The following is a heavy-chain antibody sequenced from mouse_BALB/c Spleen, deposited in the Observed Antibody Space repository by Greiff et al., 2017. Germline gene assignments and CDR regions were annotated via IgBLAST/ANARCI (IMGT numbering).Heavy chain of an antibody. CDR2: IWAGGST. J-gene: IGHJ1*01. CDR1: GFSLTSYG. CDR3: ARVITTFWYFDV. D-gene: IGHD1-2*01. Sequence: VMLVESGPGLVAPSQSLSITCTVSGFSLTSYGVHWVRQPPGKGLEWLGVIWAGGSTNYNSALMSRLSISKDNSKSQVFLKMNSLQTDDTAMYYCARVITTFWYFDVWGAGTTVTVSS. V-gene: IGHV2-9*02.